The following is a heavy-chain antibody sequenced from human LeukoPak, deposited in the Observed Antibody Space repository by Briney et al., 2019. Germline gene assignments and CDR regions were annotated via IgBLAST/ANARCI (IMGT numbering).Heavy chain of an antibody. CDR1: GGSISSGSYS. CDR3: ARVRLPVVTATGHAFDI. CDR2: IYSSGST. V-gene: IGHV4-61*02. Sequence: SETLSLTCIVSGGSISSGSYSWSWIRQPAGKELAWLGRIYSSGSTNYNPSLKSRVTISLDASKNQFSLRLSSVTAADTALYYCARVRLPVVTATGHAFDIWGQGTMVTVSS. D-gene: IGHD2-2*01. J-gene: IGHJ3*02.